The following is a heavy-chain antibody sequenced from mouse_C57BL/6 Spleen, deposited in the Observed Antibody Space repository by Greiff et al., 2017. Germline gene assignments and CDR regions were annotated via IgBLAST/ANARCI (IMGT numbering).Heavy chain of an antibody. Sequence: VQLKQSGAELVKPGASVKLSCTASGFNIKAYYMHWVKQRTEQGLEWIGRIDPEAGETKNAPKFPGKATITSDSSSKTAYRQLSSLTSEDTAVYYCARSDGNYGYFDYWGQGTTLTVSS. D-gene: IGHD2-1*01. V-gene: IGHV14-2*01. CDR3: ARSDGNYGYFDY. J-gene: IGHJ2*01. CDR1: GFNIKAYY. CDR2: IDPEAGET.